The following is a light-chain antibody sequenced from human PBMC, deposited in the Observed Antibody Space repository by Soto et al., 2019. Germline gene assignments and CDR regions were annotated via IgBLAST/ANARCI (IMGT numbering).Light chain of an antibody. CDR1: SNDIGGYNY. J-gene: IGLJ2*01. Sequence: QSVLTQPASVSGSPGQSITISCTGTSNDIGGYNYVSWYQQHPGEAPKLIIYEVSNRPSGVSNRFSGSKSDNTASLTITGLQTEDEADYYCQSYDSDFVVFGGGTQLTVL. V-gene: IGLV2-14*01. CDR3: QSYDSDFVV. CDR2: EVS.